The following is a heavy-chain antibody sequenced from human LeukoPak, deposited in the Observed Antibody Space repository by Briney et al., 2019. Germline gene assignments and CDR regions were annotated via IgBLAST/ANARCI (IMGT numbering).Heavy chain of an antibody. CDR3: ARGISGIAAAGMFDY. CDR1: GFSFSRYW. D-gene: IGHD6-13*01. J-gene: IGHJ4*02. Sequence: GGSLRLSCAASGFSFSRYWMTWVRQAPGKGLERVANINEDESKQFYGDSVKGRFIISRDNAKNSLYLQMASLRAEDTAVYYCARGISGIAAAGMFDYWGQGTLVTVSS. V-gene: IGHV3-7*01. CDR2: INEDESKQ.